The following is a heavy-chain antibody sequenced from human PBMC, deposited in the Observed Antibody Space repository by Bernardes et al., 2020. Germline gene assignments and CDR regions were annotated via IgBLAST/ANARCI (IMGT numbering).Heavy chain of an antibody. CDR3: TRDGVSGSWYLDY. Sequence: GGSLRLSCTASGFTFGDYAMSWVRQAPGKGLEWVGFVRSKAYGGTTEYAASVKGRFTISRDDSKRIAYLQMNSLKTEDTAVYYCTRDGVSGSWYLDYWGQGTLVTVSS. CDR1: GFTFGDYA. V-gene: IGHV3-49*04. J-gene: IGHJ4*02. D-gene: IGHD6-13*01. CDR2: VRSKAYGGTT.